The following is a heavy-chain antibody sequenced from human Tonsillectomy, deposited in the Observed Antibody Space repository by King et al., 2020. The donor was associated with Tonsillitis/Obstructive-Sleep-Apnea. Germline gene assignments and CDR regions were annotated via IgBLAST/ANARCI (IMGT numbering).Heavy chain of an antibody. Sequence: VQLVESGGGVVQPGRSLRLSCAASGFTFSSYIWYDGSNKYYADSVKGRFTISRDNSKNTLYLQMNSLRAEDTAVYYCARDIVIVPAAIDYWGQGTLVTVSS. CDR1: GFTFSSY. J-gene: IGHJ4*02. V-gene: IGHV3-33*01. CDR2: IWYDGSNK. D-gene: IGHD2-2*01. CDR3: ARDIVIVPAAIDY.